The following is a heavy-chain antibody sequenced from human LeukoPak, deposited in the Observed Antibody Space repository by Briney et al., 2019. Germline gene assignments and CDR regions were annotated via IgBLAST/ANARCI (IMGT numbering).Heavy chain of an antibody. CDR2: IIPIFGTA. V-gene: IGHV1-69*13. Sequence: ASVKVSCKASGGTFSSYAISWVRQAPGQGLEWMGGIIPIFGTANYAQKFQGRVTITADESTSTAYMELSSLRSEDTAVYYCARESYDSSGLDYWGQGTLVTVSS. CDR1: GGTFSSYA. CDR3: ARESYDSSGLDY. J-gene: IGHJ4*02. D-gene: IGHD3-22*01.